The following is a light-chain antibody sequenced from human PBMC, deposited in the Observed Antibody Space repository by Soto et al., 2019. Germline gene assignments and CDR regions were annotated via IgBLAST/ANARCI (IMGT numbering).Light chain of an antibody. Sequence: EIVMTQSPATLSVSPGERATLSCRASQSVSSNLAWYKQKPRQAPRPLIYGASTRATGIPARFSGSGSGTECTLTISSLQSEDFAVYYCQQYNKWPPYTFGQGTKLEIK. J-gene: IGKJ2*01. CDR1: QSVSSN. V-gene: IGKV3-15*01. CDR2: GAS. CDR3: QQYNKWPPYT.